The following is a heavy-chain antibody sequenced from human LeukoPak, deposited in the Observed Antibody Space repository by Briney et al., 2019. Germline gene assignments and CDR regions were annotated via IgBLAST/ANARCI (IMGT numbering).Heavy chain of an antibody. V-gene: IGHV3-30*04. CDR1: GFTFSTYT. D-gene: IGHD4-23*01. CDR2: TSYDGSNK. J-gene: IGHJ4*02. CDR3: ARGAHKRDDYGGFFDY. Sequence: GGSLRLSCAASGFTFSTYTMHWARQAPGKGLEWVAVTSYDGSNKYYADSVKGRFTISRDNSKNTLYLQMNSLRAEDTAVYYCARGAHKRDDYGGFFDYWGQKTLVTVSS.